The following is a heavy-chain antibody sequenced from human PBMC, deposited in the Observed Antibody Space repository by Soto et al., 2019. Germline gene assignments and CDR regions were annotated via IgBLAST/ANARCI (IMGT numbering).Heavy chain of an antibody. J-gene: IGHJ3*02. Sequence: SVKGSCKASGGTFSSYAISWVRTAPGQGLEWMGGIIPIFGTANYAQKFQGRVTITADKTTSTAYMELSSLRSEDTAVYYCARKYGAGKRAYEIWGQGTMVPVSS. D-gene: IGHD3-10*01. CDR3: ARKYGAGKRAYEI. CDR1: GGTFSSYA. V-gene: IGHV1-69*06. CDR2: IIPIFGTA.